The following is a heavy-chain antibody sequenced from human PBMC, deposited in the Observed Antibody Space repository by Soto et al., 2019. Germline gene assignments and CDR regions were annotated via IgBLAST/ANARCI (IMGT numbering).Heavy chain of an antibody. CDR1: GFTFSSYW. J-gene: IGHJ3*02. CDR3: ARESCSGGSCYFSADAFDI. D-gene: IGHD2-15*01. CDR2: INSDGSST. V-gene: IGHV3-74*01. Sequence: GGSLRLSCAASGFTFSSYWMHWVRQAPGKGLVWVSRINSDGSSTSYADSVKGRFTISRDNANNTLYLQMNSLRAEDTAVYYCARESCSGGSCYFSADAFDIWGQGKMVTVSS.